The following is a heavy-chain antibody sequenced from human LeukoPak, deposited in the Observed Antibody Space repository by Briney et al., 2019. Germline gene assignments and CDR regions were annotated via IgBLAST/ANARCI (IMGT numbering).Heavy chain of an antibody. CDR2: ISHSGST. D-gene: IGHD6-19*01. CDR3: ARRKGGLTVAGYYNWFDP. V-gene: IGHV4-34*01. J-gene: IGHJ5*02. CDR1: GGSFSGYY. Sequence: SETLSLTCAVYGGSFSGYYWSWIRQPPGKGLEWIGEISHSGSTNYNPSLKSRVTISVDTSKNQFSLKLSSVTAADTAVYYCARRKGGLTVAGYYNWFDPWGQGTLVTVSS.